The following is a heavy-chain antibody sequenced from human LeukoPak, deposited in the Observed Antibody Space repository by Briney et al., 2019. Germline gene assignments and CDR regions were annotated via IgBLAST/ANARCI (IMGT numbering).Heavy chain of an antibody. J-gene: IGHJ2*01. CDR2: IKQDGSEK. Sequence: GGSLRLSCAASGFTFSSYWMSWVRQAPGKGLEWVANIKQDGSEKYYVDSVKGRFTISRDNAKTALYLQMNSLRAEDTAVYYCARESAELVTAIVPWYFDLWGRGTLVTVSS. CDR1: GFTFSSYW. D-gene: IGHD2-21*02. V-gene: IGHV3-7*01. CDR3: ARESAELVTAIVPWYFDL.